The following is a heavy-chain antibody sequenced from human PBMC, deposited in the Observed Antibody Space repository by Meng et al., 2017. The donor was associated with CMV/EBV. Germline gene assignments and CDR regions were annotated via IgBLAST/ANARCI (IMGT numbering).Heavy chain of an antibody. CDR1: GFTFSSYE. J-gene: IGHJ4*02. Sequence: GESLKISCAASGFTFSSYEVNWVRQAPGKGLEWVSYISSSGSTIYYADSVKGRFTISRDNAKNSLYLQMNSLRAEDPAVYYCARDTYYDYVCGSYRTFDYWGQGTLVTVSS. D-gene: IGHD3-16*02. V-gene: IGHV3-48*03. CDR3: ARDTYYDYVCGSYRTFDY. CDR2: ISSSGSTI.